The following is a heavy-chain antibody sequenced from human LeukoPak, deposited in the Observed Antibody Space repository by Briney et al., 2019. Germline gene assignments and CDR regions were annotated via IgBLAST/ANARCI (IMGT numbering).Heavy chain of an antibody. D-gene: IGHD6-19*01. Sequence: TSETLSLTCTVSGDPISSGTSYWSWIRQPAGKGLEWIGHIYTTGSTHYNSSLKSRVTMSVDTSKNQFSLKLHSVTAADTAVYYCARDRGTSSSLGYFYYCMDVWGKGTTVTVSS. CDR2: IYTTGST. J-gene: IGHJ6*03. V-gene: IGHV4-61*09. CDR1: GDPISSGTSY. CDR3: ARDRGTSSSLGYFYYCMDV.